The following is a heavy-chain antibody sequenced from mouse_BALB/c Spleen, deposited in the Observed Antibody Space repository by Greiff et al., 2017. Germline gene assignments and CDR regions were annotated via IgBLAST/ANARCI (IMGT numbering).Heavy chain of an antibody. J-gene: IGHJ3*01. CDR3: ARMDGAWFAY. V-gene: IGHV14-3*02. Sequence: VHVKQSGAELVKPGASVKLSCTASGFNIKDTYMHWVKQRPEQGLEWIGRIDPANGNTKYDPKFQGKATITADTSSNTAYLQLSSLTSEDTAVYYCARMDGAWFAYWGQGTLVTVSA. CDR2: IDPANGNT. D-gene: IGHD1-2*01. CDR1: GFNIKDTY.